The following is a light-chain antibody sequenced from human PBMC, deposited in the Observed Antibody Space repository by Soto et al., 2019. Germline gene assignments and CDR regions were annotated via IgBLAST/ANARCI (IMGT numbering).Light chain of an antibody. CDR3: QQSYSTLVT. J-gene: IGKJ1*01. CDR1: QSISSY. Sequence: DIPMTQSPSSLSASVGDRVTITCRASQSISSYLNWYQQKPGKAPKLLIYAASSLQSGVPSGFSGSGSGTDFTLTISSLQPEDFATYYCQQSYSTLVTFGQGTKVEIK. V-gene: IGKV1-39*01. CDR2: AAS.